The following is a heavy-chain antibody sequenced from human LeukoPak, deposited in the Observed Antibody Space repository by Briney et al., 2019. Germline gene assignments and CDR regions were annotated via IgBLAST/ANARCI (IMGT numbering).Heavy chain of an antibody. J-gene: IGHJ5*02. CDR1: GYTFTSYY. CDR2: INPSGGST. D-gene: IGHD6-13*01. V-gene: IGHV1-46*01. Sequence: ASVKVSCKASGYTFTSYYMHWVRQAPGQGLEWMGIINPSGGSTSYAQKLQGRVTMTTDTSTSTAYMELRSLRSDDTAVYYCGRTAGKGRLDPWGQGTLVTVSS. CDR3: GRTAGKGRLDP.